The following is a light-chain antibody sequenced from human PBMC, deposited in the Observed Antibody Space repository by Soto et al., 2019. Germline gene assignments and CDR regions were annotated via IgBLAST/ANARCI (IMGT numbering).Light chain of an antibody. Sequence: QSVLTQPPSASGSPGQSVTISCTGTSSDVGGYNYVSWYQQHPGKAPKLMIYEVSKRPSGVPDRFSGSKSGNTASLTVSGLQAEDEADYYCCSSAGSSLYVFGSGTKVTV. CDR3: CSSAGSSLYV. CDR2: EVS. J-gene: IGLJ1*01. CDR1: SSDVGGYNY. V-gene: IGLV2-8*01.